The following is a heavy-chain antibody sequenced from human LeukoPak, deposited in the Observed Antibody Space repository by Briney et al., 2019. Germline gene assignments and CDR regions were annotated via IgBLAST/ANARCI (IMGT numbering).Heavy chain of an antibody. D-gene: IGHD2-15*01. CDR2: ISGSGGST. J-gene: IGHJ3*02. CDR3: AKDTAATVPGAFDI. Sequence: PGGSLRLSCAASGFTFNSYAMSWVRQAPGKGLEWVSAISGSGGSTYYADSVKGRFTISRDNSRNTLYLQMNSLRADDTAVYYCAKDTAATVPGAFDIWGQGTMVTVSS. CDR1: GFTFNSYA. V-gene: IGHV3-23*01.